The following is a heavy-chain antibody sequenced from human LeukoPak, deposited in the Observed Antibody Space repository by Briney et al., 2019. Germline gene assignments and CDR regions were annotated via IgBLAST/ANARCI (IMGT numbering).Heavy chain of an antibody. CDR3: ARASRDRSWYIDDC. J-gene: IGHJ4*02. D-gene: IGHD6-13*01. Sequence: PGGSLRLSGAASGFTFRSYEMNWVRQAPGKGLEWVSYISSSGSTIYYAASVKGRFPISRDNAKNSLYLQMNSLRAEDTAVYYCARASRDRSWYIDDCCGQGTLVTVSS. CDR1: GFTFRSYE. CDR2: ISSSGSTI. V-gene: IGHV3-48*03.